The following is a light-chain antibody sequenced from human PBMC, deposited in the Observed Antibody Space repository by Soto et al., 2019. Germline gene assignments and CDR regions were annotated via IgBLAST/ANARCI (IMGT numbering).Light chain of an antibody. J-gene: IGLJ1*01. V-gene: IGLV2-23*02. CDR3: CSFASSDTFV. Sequence: QSALTQPASVSGSPGQSITISCTGTSSDVGSYNFVSWYQQYPDKAPKLMIYEVSKRPSGVSNRFSGSKSGNTASLTISGLQAEDEADYYCCSFASSDTFVFGPGTKLTVL. CDR1: SSDVGSYNF. CDR2: EVS.